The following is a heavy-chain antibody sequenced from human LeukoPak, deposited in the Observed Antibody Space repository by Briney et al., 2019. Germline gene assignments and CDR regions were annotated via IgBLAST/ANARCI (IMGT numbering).Heavy chain of an antibody. V-gene: IGHV3-23*01. CDR1: GFSFSNYG. J-gene: IGHJ4*02. CDR2: ISDST. D-gene: IGHD4-23*01. CDR3: AKDRRSYGGTSFDS. Sequence: GGSLRLSCAASGFSFSNYGMSWVRQAPGEGLEWVSAISDSTWYADSVEGRVTISRDSSQNTVYLQMNSLRAEDTAVYYCAKDRRSYGGTSFDSWGQGTLVTVSS.